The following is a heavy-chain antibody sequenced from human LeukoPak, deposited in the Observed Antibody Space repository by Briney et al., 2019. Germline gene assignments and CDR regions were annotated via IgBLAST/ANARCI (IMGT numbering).Heavy chain of an antibody. D-gene: IGHD2-15*01. CDR2: FDPEDGET. J-gene: IGHJ4*02. CDR3: ATDRGGSQNFDY. V-gene: IGHV1-24*01. Sequence: ASVKVSRKVSGYTLTELSMHWVRQAPGKGLEWMGGFDPEDGETIYAQKFQGRVTMTEDTSTDTAYMELSSLRSEDTAVYYCATDRGGSQNFDYWGQGTLVTVSS. CDR1: GYTLTELS.